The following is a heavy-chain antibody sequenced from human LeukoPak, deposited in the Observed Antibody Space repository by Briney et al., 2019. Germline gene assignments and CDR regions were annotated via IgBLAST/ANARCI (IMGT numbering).Heavy chain of an antibody. J-gene: IGHJ3*02. Sequence: SETLSLTCSVSGGSISSSNYYWGWLRQPPGKGLEWLGNVYYSGSTYYNPSLKSRVTISVDTSKNQFSLKLSSVTAADTAVYYCARAGCSGGSCYEGRGAFDIWGQGTMVTVSS. CDR2: VYYSGST. CDR3: ARAGCSGGSCYEGRGAFDI. V-gene: IGHV4-39*07. D-gene: IGHD2-15*01. CDR1: GGSISSSNYY.